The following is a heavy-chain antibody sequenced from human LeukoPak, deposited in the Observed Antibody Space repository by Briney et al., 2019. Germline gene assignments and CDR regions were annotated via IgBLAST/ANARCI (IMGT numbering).Heavy chain of an antibody. CDR3: ARDGSGPIDY. D-gene: IGHD2-15*01. V-gene: IGHV3-20*04. Sequence: PGGSLRLSCAASGFTFDDYGMSWVRQAPGKGLEWVSGINWNGGSTGYADSVEGRFTISRDNAKNTLYLQMNSLRAEDTALYYCARDGSGPIDYWGQGTLVTVSS. CDR1: GFTFDDYG. J-gene: IGHJ4*02. CDR2: INWNGGST.